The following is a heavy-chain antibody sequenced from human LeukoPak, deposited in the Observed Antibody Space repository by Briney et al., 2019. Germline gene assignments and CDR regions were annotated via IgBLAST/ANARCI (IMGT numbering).Heavy chain of an antibody. Sequence: GGSLRLSCAASGFTFSSYGMHWVRQAPGKGLEWVAVISYDGSNKYYADSVKGRFTISRDNSKNTLYLQMNSLRAEDTAVYYCAKTVGTYYYDSSGYYYPENWGQGTLVTVSS. V-gene: IGHV3-30*18. J-gene: IGHJ4*02. CDR1: GFTFSSYG. CDR2: ISYDGSNK. CDR3: AKTVGTYYYDSSGYYYPEN. D-gene: IGHD3-22*01.